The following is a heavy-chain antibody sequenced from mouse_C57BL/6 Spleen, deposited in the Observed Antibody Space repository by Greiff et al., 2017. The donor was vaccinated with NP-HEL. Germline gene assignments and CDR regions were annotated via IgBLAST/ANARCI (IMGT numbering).Heavy chain of an antibody. CDR3: ARGRDYGLAY. Sequence: VQLQQSGPELVKPGASVKISCKASGYTFTDYYMNWVKQSHGKSLEWIGDINPNNGGTSYNQKFKGKATLTVDKSSSTAYMELRSLTSEDSAVYYCARGRDYGLAYWGQGTLVTVSA. CDR1: GYTFTDYY. D-gene: IGHD1-1*02. V-gene: IGHV1-26*01. J-gene: IGHJ3*01. CDR2: INPNNGGT.